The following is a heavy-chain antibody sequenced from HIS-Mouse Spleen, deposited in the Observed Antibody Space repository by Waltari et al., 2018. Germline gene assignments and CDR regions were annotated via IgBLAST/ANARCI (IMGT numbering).Heavy chain of an antibody. Sequence: EVQLVESGGGLVQPGGSLRLSCAASGFTFSSYWMHWVRQAQGKGLVRVLRINSDGGCRSYAEAVKGRFTISRDNAKKTLYLQMNSLRAEDTAVYYCARAAVAAPRGYFDYWGQGTLVTVSS. CDR1: GFTFSSYW. V-gene: IGHV3-74*01. CDR3: ARAAVAAPRGYFDY. CDR2: INSDGGCR. J-gene: IGHJ4*02. D-gene: IGHD6-19*01.